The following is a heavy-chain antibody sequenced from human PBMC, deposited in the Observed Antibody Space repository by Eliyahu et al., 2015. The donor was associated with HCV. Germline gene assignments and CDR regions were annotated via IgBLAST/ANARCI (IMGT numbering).Heavy chain of an antibody. D-gene: IGHD1-7*01. CDR1: GFTFSSYG. Sequence: QVQLVESGGGVVQPGRSLRLSCAASGFTFSSYGMHWVRQAPGKGLEWVAVISYDGSNKYYADSVKGRFTISRDNSKNTLYLQMNSLRAEDTAVYYCAKGFDWNYKGPFDYWGQGTLVTVSS. CDR2: ISYDGSNK. J-gene: IGHJ4*02. V-gene: IGHV3-30*18. CDR3: AKGFDWNYKGPFDY.